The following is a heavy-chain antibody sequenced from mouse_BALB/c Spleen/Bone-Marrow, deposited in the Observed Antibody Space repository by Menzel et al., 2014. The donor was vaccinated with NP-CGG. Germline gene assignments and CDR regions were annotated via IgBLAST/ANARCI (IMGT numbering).Heavy chain of an antibody. CDR1: GFTFSNYG. CDR3: VRGNYGNYVDYFDF. D-gene: IGHD2-1*01. CDR2: IHGNGGST. J-gene: IGHJ2*01. V-gene: IGHV5-6-3*01. Sequence: EVMLVESGGGLVQPGGSLKLSCAASGFTFSNYGMSWVRQTPDKRLELVATIHGNGGSTYYPDSVKGRFTISRDTAKNTLYLQMSSLKSEETAMYYCVRGNYGNYVDYFDFWGQGTTLTDSS.